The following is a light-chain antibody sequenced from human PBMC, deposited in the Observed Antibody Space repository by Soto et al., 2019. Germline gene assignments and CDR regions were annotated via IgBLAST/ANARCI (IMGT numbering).Light chain of an antibody. V-gene: IGKV3-20*01. CDR2: GAS. J-gene: IGKJ4*01. CDR1: QSVSSSY. Sequence: EIVLTQSPGTLSLSPGERDTLSCRASQSVSSSYLAWYQQKPGQAPRLLIYGASSRATGIPDRFSGSGSGTDFTLTISRLEPEDFAVYYCQQYARSPLTFGGGTKVEIK. CDR3: QQYARSPLT.